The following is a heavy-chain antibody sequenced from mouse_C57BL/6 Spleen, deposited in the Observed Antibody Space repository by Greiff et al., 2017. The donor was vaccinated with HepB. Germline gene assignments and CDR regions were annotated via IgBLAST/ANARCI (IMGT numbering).Heavy chain of an antibody. CDR2: IDPSDSYT. V-gene: IGHV1-50*01. J-gene: IGHJ1*03. Sequence: QVQLQQPGAELVKPGASVKLSCKASGYTFTSYWMQWVKQRPGQGLEWIGEIDPSDSYTNYNQKFKGKATLTVDTSSSTAYMQLSSLTSEDSAVYYCAGGGDDYDWYFDVWGTGTTVTVSS. CDR1: GYTFTSYW. D-gene: IGHD2-4*01. CDR3: AGGGDDYDWYFDV.